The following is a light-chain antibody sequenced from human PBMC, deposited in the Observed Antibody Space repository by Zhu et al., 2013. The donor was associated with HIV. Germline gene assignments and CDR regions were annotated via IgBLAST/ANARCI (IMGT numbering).Light chain of an antibody. CDR2: DTS. CDR1: QSVSGS. CDR3: QQRSDWPPWT. J-gene: IGKJ1*01. V-gene: IGKV3-11*01. Sequence: EIVLTQSPATLSLSPGERATLSCRASQSVSGSLVWYQQKPGQAPRLLIYDTSNRATDIPARFSGSGSGTDFTLTISSLEPEDFAVYYCQQRSDWPPWTFGQGTKVEIK.